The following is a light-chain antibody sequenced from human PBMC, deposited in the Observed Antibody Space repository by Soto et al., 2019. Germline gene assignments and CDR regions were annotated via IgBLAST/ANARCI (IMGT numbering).Light chain of an antibody. J-gene: IGKJ4*01. CDR3: QQYDDWLRLT. CDR1: QSVNIY. CDR2: GAS. Sequence: EIVMTQSPATLSVSPGDRATLSCRASQSVNIYLAWYQQKPGQAPRLLIFGASYRATGIPARFSGSGSGTEFNLTLSSLQSEDFAVYFCQQYDDWLRLTFGGGTKVEIK. V-gene: IGKV3D-15*01.